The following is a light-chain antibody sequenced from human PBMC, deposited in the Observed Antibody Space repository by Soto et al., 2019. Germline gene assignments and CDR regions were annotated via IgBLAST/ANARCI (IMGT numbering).Light chain of an antibody. Sequence: QSALTQPASVSGSPGQSITISCTGTSGDVGAYNRVSWYQHHPDKAPKLMISAVSNRPSGVSDRFSGSKSGNTASLTISGLQAEDAADYYCASLTGTNCVFGTGTKLTVL. J-gene: IGLJ1*01. CDR2: AVS. CDR3: ASLTGTNCV. CDR1: SGDVGAYNR. V-gene: IGLV2-14*01.